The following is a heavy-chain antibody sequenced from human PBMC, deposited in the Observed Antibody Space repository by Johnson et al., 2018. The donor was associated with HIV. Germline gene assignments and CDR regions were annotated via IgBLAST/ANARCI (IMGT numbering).Heavy chain of an antibody. Sequence: VQLVESGGGLIQPGGSLRLSCVASGFTVSDNYMTWVRQAPGKGLEWVSIIYSGGTSYYADSVRGRFTISRDNSKNTLYLQMNSLRAEDTAVYYCAMERMGGFDIWGQGTMVTVSS. CDR3: AMERMGGFDI. V-gene: IGHV3-53*01. J-gene: IGHJ3*02. D-gene: IGHD1-26*01. CDR2: IYSGGTS. CDR1: GFTVSDNY.